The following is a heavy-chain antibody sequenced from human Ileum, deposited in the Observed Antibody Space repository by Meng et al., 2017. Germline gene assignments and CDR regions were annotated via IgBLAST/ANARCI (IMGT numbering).Heavy chain of an antibody. CDR1: GDSVSSGSYY. V-gene: IGHV4-39*01. D-gene: IGHD3-3*02. CDR2: VYFTGYT. CDR3: ARHGHFTPDKYYFDY. J-gene: IGHJ4*02. Sequence: QVQLQESGPGLGKPSETLSRTGTVTGDSVSSGSYYWVWIRQPPGKALEWIGAVYFTGYTYYGPSLTGRGTISVDTSRNQFSLKLNSVTAADTALYFCARHGHFTPDKYYFDYWGQGTLVTVSS.